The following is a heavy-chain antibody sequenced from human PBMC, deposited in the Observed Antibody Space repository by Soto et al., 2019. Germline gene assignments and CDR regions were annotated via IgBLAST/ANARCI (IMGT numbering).Heavy chain of an antibody. D-gene: IGHD3-22*01. V-gene: IGHV3-23*01. Sequence: GGSLRLSCAASGFTFSKYALSWVRQAPGKGLEWVSAISGSGGTTHYADSVKGRVTISRDNSKDTVFLQMNSLRAEDTAVYFCAKYYYDRSGSPLAFDYWGQGTLVTVSS. CDR1: GFTFSKYA. J-gene: IGHJ4*02. CDR3: AKYYYDRSGSPLAFDY. CDR2: ISGSGGTT.